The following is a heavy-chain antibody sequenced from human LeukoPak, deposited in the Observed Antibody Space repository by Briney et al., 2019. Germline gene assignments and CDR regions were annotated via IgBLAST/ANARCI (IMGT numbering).Heavy chain of an antibody. CDR3: AKVGYSSGWYYAFDI. D-gene: IGHD6-19*01. V-gene: IGHV3-9*01. CDR2: ISWNSGSI. Sequence: GGSLRLSCAASGFTFSSYWMSWVRQAPGKGLEWVSGISWNSGSIGYADSVKGRFTISRDNAKNSLYLQMNSLRAEDTALYYCAKVGYSSGWYYAFDIWGQGTMVTVSS. J-gene: IGHJ3*02. CDR1: GFTFSSYW.